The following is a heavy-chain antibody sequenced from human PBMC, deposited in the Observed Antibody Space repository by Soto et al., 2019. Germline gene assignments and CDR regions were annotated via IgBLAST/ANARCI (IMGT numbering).Heavy chain of an antibody. CDR1: GVSISSGHW. CDR3: ARLVYDTRLNYMYFDF. D-gene: IGHD3-10*01. CDR2: IFHDGTA. Sequence: PSLTSAVSGVSISSGHWWTWVRQSPQRGLEYIGEIFHDGTANYYPSFERRVAISVDTSKNQFSLKLTSVTAADTAIYFCARLVYDTRLNYMYFDFWGQGTLVTVSS. J-gene: IGHJ4*02. V-gene: IGHV4-4*01.